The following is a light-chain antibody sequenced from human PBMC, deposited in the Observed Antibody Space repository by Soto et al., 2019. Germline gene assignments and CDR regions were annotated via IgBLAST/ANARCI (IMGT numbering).Light chain of an antibody. CDR2: DVI. Sequence: QSALTQPRSVSGSPGQSITISCSGTRSDVGGYNYVSWYQQHPGTAPKLKIYDVIKRPSGVPDRFSGSKSGNTASLTVSGLQAEDEADYYCCAYAGNYSWVFGGGTKLTVL. CDR3: CAYAGNYSWV. J-gene: IGLJ2*01. V-gene: IGLV2-11*01. CDR1: RSDVGGYNY.